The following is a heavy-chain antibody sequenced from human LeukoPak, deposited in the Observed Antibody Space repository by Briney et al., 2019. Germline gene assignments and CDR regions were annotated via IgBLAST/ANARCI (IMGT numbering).Heavy chain of an antibody. Sequence: ASVKVSCKASGYTVTGYYMHWVRQAPGQGLEWRGWINPNSGGTNYAQKFQGRVTMTRDTSISTAYMELSRLRSDYTAVYYCARDGSKIDYWGQGTLVTVSS. J-gene: IGHJ4*02. D-gene: IGHD6-13*01. CDR1: GYTVTGYY. V-gene: IGHV1-2*02. CDR3: ARDGSKIDY. CDR2: INPNSGGT.